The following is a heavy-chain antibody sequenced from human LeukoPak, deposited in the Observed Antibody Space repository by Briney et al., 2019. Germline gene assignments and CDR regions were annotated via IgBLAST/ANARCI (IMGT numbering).Heavy chain of an antibody. V-gene: IGHV3-48*03. Sequence: GGSLRLSCAASGFTFSSYEMNWVRQAPGKGLEWVSYISSSGSTIYYADSVKGRFTISRDNAKNSLYLQMNSLRAEDTAVYYCARKGTPGDAFDIWGQGTMVTVPS. CDR1: GFTFSSYE. CDR2: ISSSGSTI. CDR3: ARKGTPGDAFDI. D-gene: IGHD1-7*01. J-gene: IGHJ3*02.